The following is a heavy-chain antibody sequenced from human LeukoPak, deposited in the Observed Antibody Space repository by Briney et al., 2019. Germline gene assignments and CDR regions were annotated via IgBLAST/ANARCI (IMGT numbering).Heavy chain of an antibody. Sequence: ASVKVSCKASGYTFTSYYMHWVRQAPGQGLEWVGIINHSGGSTSYAQKVQGRVTMSRDMSTSTVYMELSSLRAEDTAVYYCASRGGSITMVRGVMGTFDIWGQGTMVTVSS. CDR2: INHSGGST. J-gene: IGHJ3*02. V-gene: IGHV1-46*01. CDR3: ASRGGSITMVRGVMGTFDI. D-gene: IGHD3-10*01. CDR1: GYTFTSYY.